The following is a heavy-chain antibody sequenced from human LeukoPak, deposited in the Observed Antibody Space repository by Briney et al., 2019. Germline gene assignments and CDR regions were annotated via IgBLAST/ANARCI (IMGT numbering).Heavy chain of an antibody. CDR1: GFTFSSYA. D-gene: IGHD6-13*01. CDR3: ARDLLKTIAALFDY. CDR2: ISYDGSNK. J-gene: IGHJ4*02. V-gene: IGHV3-30-3*01. Sequence: GRSLRLSCAASGFTFSSYAMHWVRQAPGKGLEWVAVISYDGSNKYYADSVKGRFTISRDNSKNTLYLQMNSLRAEDTAVYYCARDLLKTIAALFDYWGQGTLVTVSS.